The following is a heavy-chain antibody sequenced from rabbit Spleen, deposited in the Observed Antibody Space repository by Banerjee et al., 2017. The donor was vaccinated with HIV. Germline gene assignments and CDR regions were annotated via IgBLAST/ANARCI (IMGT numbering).Heavy chain of an antibody. D-gene: IGHD1-1*01. J-gene: IGHJ6*01. Sequence: QSLEESGGDLVKPGASLRLTCTASGFSFSSRYYICWVRQAPGKGLEWIGCINTGSGSIYYAYWILGRFTMSRSTSLNTVDLTVTRLTDADTATYFCARDTSSSFSSYGMDLWAQGPSSPS. CDR1: GFSFSSRYY. CDR2: INTGSGSI. V-gene: IGHV1S43*01. CDR3: ARDTSSSFSSYGMDL.